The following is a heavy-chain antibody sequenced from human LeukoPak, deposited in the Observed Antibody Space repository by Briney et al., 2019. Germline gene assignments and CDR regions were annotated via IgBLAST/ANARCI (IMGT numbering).Heavy chain of an antibody. J-gene: IGHJ4*02. CDR1: GFTFSSYG. CDR3: AKTGDLWSGYWNDY. D-gene: IGHD3-3*01. Sequence: PGGSLRLSCAASGFTFSSYGMHWVRQAPGKGLEWVAVMWYDGKTKYYADSVKGRFTISRDNSKNTLYLQLNSLRAEDTAVYYCAKTGDLWSGYWNDYWGQGTPVTVSS. CDR2: MWYDGKTK. V-gene: IGHV3-33*06.